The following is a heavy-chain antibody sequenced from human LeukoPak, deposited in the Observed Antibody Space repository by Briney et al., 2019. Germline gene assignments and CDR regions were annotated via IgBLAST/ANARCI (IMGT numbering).Heavy chain of an antibody. Sequence: GASVKVSCKASGYTFTGYYMHWVRQAPGQGLEWMGWINPNSGGTNYAQKFQGRVTMTRDTSISTAYMELSRLKSDDTAVYYCAMESTYYDSTDYYQGDAFDIWGQGTMVTVSS. CDR1: GYTFTGYY. CDR2: INPNSGGT. D-gene: IGHD3-22*01. J-gene: IGHJ3*02. CDR3: AMESTYYDSTDYYQGDAFDI. V-gene: IGHV1-2*02.